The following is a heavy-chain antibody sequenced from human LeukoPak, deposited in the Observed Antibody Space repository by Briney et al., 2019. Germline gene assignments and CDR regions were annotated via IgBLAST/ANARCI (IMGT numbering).Heavy chain of an antibody. J-gene: IGHJ2*01. V-gene: IGHV1-69*01. CDR1: GGTFSSYA. CDR3: ARGPHYYDSSRYYNGPLWWYFDL. CDR2: IIPIFGTA. Sequence: SVKVSCKASGGTFSSYAISWVRQAPGQGLEWMGGIIPIFGTANYAQKFQGRVTITADESTSTAYMGLSSLRSEDTAVYYCARGPHYYDSSRYYNGPLWWYFDLWGHGTLVTVSS. D-gene: IGHD3-22*01.